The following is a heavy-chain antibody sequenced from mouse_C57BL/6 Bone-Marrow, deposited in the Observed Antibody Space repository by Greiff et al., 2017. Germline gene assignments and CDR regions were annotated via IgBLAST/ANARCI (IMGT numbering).Heavy chain of an antibody. Sequence: EVKLVESGGGLVQPGGSLKLSCAASGFTFSDYYMSWVRQTPEQRLEWVAYISNGGGSTNYPDTVKGRFTISRDHAKNTLYLQVSRLKSEDTAMYYCARGIYYYGSSYPYWYFDVWGTGTTVTVSS. CDR2: ISNGGGST. J-gene: IGHJ1*03. D-gene: IGHD1-1*01. V-gene: IGHV5-12*01. CDR1: GFTFSDYY. CDR3: ARGIYYYGSSYPYWYFDV.